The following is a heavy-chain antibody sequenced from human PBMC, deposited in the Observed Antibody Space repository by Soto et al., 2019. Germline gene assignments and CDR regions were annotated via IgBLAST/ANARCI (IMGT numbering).Heavy chain of an antibody. CDR2: TYYSGTT. V-gene: IGHV4-39*01. CDR1: GGSISSSDFY. J-gene: IGHJ5*02. CDR3: AVVDSTGNWFDP. Sequence: SETLSLTCTVSGGSISSSDFYWGWLRQPPGKGLDFIGSTYYSGTTYYNPSLKNRITISVDTSKNQFSLKLISVTAADTAVYYCAVVDSTGNWFDPWGQGALDTVSS. D-gene: IGHD3-22*01.